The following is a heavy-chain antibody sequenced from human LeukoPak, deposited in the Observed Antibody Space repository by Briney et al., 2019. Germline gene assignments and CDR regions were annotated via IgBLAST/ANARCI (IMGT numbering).Heavy chain of an antibody. D-gene: IGHD6-13*01. Sequence: SGTLSLTCAVSGGSISSSNWWSWVRQPPGKGLEWIGEIYHSGSTNYNPSLKSRVTISVDKSKNQFSLKLSSVTAADTAVYYCARDEGIAAAGVYYYYMDVWGKGTTVTVSS. CDR3: ARDEGIAAAGVYYYYMDV. CDR2: IYHSGST. J-gene: IGHJ6*03. V-gene: IGHV4-4*02. CDR1: GGSISSSNW.